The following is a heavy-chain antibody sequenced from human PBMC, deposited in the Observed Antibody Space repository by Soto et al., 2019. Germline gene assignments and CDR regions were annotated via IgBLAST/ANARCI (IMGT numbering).Heavy chain of an antibody. CDR3: ASSYYYDSSGYDAFDI. CDR2: IYPGDSDT. Sequence: PGESLKISCKGSGYSFAKYWLIWVRQMPGKGLEWMGIIYPGDSDTRYSPSFQGQVTISADKSISTAYLQWSSLKASDTAMYYCASSYYYDSSGYDAFDIWGQGTMVTVS. V-gene: IGHV5-51*01. D-gene: IGHD3-22*01. J-gene: IGHJ3*02. CDR1: GYSFAKYW.